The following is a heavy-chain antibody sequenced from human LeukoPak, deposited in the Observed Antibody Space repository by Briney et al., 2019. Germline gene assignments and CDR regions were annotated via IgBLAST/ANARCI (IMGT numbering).Heavy chain of an antibody. CDR1: GGSSSGYY. CDR2: INHSGST. V-gene: IGHV4-34*01. Sequence: PSETLSLXCAVYGGSSSGYYWSWIRQPPGKGLEWIGEINHSGSTNYNPSLKSRVTISVDTSKNQFSLKLSSVTAADTAVYYCARGQRLYDFWSGYYTYSDYNWFDPWGQGTLVTVSS. CDR3: ARGQRLYDFWSGYYTYSDYNWFDP. D-gene: IGHD3-3*01. J-gene: IGHJ5*02.